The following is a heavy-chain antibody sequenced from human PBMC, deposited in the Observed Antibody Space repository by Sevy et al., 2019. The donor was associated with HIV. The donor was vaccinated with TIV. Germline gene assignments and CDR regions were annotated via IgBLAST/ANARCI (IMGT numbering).Heavy chain of an antibody. CDR1: GGSISSYY. CDR3: ARGKIGGDSYTPVDY. CDR2: MYTSGSTNYNPGST. J-gene: IGHJ4*02. V-gene: IGHV4-59*12. D-gene: IGHD2-21*02. Sequence: SETLSLTCTVSGGSISSYYWTWIRQPAGKGLEWIGRMYTSGSTNYNPGSTNYNPSLKSRVTISVDTSNNQFSLKLSSVTAADTAVYYCARGKIGGDSYTPVDYWGQGTLVTVSS.